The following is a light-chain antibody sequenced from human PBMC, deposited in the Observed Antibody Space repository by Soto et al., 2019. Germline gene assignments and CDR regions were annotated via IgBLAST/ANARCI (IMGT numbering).Light chain of an antibody. Sequence: DIQMTQSPSSLSASIGDRVTITCRASQSIDTYLNWYQKKPGQAPKLLIYAVSNLEGGVPSRISGSGSETDFTLTIASLEVEDFATYYCQQSYSIPVTFGGGTKVDIK. CDR3: QQSYSIPVT. CDR2: AVS. V-gene: IGKV1-39*01. J-gene: IGKJ4*01. CDR1: QSIDTY.